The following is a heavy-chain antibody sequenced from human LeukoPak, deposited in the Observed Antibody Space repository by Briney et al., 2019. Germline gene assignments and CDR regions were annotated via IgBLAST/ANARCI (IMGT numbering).Heavy chain of an antibody. CDR3: ARHDKGYSGYVTLDY. V-gene: IGHV5-51*01. D-gene: IGHD5-12*01. Sequence: GESLEISCKGSGYSFTSYWIGWVRQMPGKGLEWMGIINPVYSDIRYSPSFQGQVTISADKSISTAYLQWSSLKASDTAIYYCARHDKGYSGYVTLDYWGQGTLVTVSS. CDR2: INPVYSDI. CDR1: GYSFTSYW. J-gene: IGHJ4*02.